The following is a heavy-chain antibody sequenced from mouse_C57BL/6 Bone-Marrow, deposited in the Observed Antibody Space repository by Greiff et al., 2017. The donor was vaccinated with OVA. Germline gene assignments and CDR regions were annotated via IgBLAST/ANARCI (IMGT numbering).Heavy chain of an antibody. V-gene: IGHV14-4*01. CDR2: IDPENGDT. CDR1: GFNIKDDY. J-gene: IGHJ3*01. D-gene: IGHD2-4*01. CDR3: SADDYGYFAY. Sequence: EVQLQQSGAELVRPGASVKLSCTASGFNIKDDYMHWVKQRPEQGLEWIGWIDPENGDTKYASKFQGKATITADTSSNTAYLQLSSLTSEDTAVNYCSADDYGYFAYWGQGTLVTVSA.